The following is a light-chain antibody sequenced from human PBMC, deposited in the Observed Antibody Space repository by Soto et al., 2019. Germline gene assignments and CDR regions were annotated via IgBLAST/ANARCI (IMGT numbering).Light chain of an antibody. CDR1: QSLNNY. V-gene: IGKV1-9*01. CDR3: QQLNNYPLT. J-gene: IGKJ4*01. Sequence: DIQMTQSPSTLSASVGDRVTITCRASQSLNNYLAWYQQTPGKAPNLLIYSASTLQSGVPSRFSGSGSETEFSLTIRALQPEDFGTYYCQQLNNYPLTFGGGTKVDI. CDR2: SAS.